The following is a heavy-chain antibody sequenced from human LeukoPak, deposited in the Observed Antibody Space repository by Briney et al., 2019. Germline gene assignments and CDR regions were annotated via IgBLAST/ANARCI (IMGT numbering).Heavy chain of an antibody. CDR1: GFTFNTYS. V-gene: IGHV3-7*01. CDR2: IKQDGSEK. CDR3: ARDRNTDFWSGYYTNYCDY. D-gene: IGHD3-3*01. J-gene: IGHJ4*02. Sequence: GGSLRLSCAASGFTFNTYSMNWVRQAPGKGLEWVATIKQDGSEKYYVDSVKGRFTISRDNAKNSLYLQMNSLRAEDTAVYYCARDRNTDFWSGYYTNYCDYWGQGTLVTVSS.